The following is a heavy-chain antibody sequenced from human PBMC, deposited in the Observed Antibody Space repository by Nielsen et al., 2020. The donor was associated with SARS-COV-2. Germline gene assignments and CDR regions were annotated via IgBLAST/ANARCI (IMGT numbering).Heavy chain of an antibody. CDR3: ARTYSSGWSYFDL. CDR2: ISSSGGST. D-gene: IGHD6-19*01. V-gene: IGHV3-23*01. Sequence: GESLKISCAASGFTFSSYAMSWVRQAPGKGLEWVSAISSSGGSTYYAESVKGRFTISRDNAKNSLYLQMNSLRAEDTAVYYCARTYSSGWSYFDLWGRGTLVTVSS. CDR1: GFTFSSYA. J-gene: IGHJ2*01.